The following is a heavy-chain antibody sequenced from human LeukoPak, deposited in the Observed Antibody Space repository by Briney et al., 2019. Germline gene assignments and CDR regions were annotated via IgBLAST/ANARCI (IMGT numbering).Heavy chain of an antibody. Sequence: SVKVSCKAYGGTLSSYAISWVRQAPGQGLEWMGGIIPIFGTANYAQKFQGRVTITTDESTSTAYMELSSLRSEDTAVYYCARSGDSSGWDFDYWGQGTLVTVSS. J-gene: IGHJ4*02. CDR3: ARSGDSSGWDFDY. CDR1: GGTLSSYA. D-gene: IGHD6-19*01. CDR2: IIPIFGTA. V-gene: IGHV1-69*05.